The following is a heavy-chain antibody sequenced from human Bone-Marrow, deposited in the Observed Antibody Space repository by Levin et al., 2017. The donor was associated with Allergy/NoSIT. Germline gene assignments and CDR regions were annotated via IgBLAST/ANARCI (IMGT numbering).Heavy chain of an antibody. V-gene: IGHV4-4*07. CDR2: IYSSGRT. CDR1: GGSISSFY. Sequence: SETLSLTCTVSGGSISSFYWSWIRQPAGKGLEWIGRIYSSGRTDYQSSLKSRVTMSLDTSKNQVSLKLASVTAADTALYYCARDSAGSGYPDYWGQGTLVTVSS. D-gene: IGHD3-22*01. CDR3: ARDSAGSGYPDY. J-gene: IGHJ4*02.